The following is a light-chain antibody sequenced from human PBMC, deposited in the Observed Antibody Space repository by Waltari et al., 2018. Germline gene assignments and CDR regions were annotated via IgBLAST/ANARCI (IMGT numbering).Light chain of an antibody. V-gene: IGLV2-11*03. CDR2: DGR. J-gene: IGLJ1*01. CDR3: ASYTSGSNYV. Sequence: WYLQRPEQAPNLIIFDGRERPSGLSARFSGSKSGNTASLTISGLQSDDEADYYCASYTSGSNYVFVSGTTVTV.